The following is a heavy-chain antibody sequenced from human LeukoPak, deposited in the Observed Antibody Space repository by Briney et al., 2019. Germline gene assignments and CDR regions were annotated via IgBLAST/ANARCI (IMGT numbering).Heavy chain of an antibody. J-gene: IGHJ6*02. V-gene: IGHV3-13*01. CDR3: ARAGIAAAGPNYYYYGMDV. CDR2: IGTAGDT. Sequence: GGSLRLSCAASGFTFSSYSMNWVRQAPGKGLEWVSAIGTAGDTYYPGSVKGRFTISRENAKNSLYLQMNSLRAGDTAVYYCARAGIAAAGPNYYYYGMDVWGQGTTVTVSS. CDR1: GFTFSSYS. D-gene: IGHD6-13*01.